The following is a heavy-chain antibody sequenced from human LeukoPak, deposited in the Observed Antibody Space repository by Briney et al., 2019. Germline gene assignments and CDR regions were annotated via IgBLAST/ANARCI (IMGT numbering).Heavy chain of an antibody. J-gene: IGHJ6*03. Sequence: SETLSLTCTVSGGSISSGSYYWSWIRQPAGKGLEWIGYIYYSGSTNYNPSLKSRVTISVDTSKNQFSLKLSSVTAADTAVYYCARGINDYGGNSYYYYYYMDVWGKGTTVTVSS. CDR3: ARGINDYGGNSYYYYYYMDV. V-gene: IGHV4-61*10. CDR1: GGSISSGSYY. CDR2: IYYSGST. D-gene: IGHD4-23*01.